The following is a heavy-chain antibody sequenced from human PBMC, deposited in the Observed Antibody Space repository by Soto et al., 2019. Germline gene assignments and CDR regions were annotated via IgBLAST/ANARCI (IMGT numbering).Heavy chain of an antibody. CDR1: GYTFTNYY. CDR2: INPNGGST. Sequence: QVQLVQSGAEVKKPGASVRVSCKASGYTFTNYYIDWVRQAPGQGLEWMGIINPNGGSTTYVQKFQGRVTMTRDTSTSTVYMELSSLRSEDTAVYYCARAAWTTVTTRLNDVFAVWGQGTMVTVSS. CDR3: ARAAWTTVTTRLNDVFAV. D-gene: IGHD4-4*01. J-gene: IGHJ3*01. V-gene: IGHV1-46*03.